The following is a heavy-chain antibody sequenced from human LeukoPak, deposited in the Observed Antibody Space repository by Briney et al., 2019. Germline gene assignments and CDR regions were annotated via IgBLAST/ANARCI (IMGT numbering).Heavy chain of an antibody. CDR3: ARRGGRNGWGDFDY. J-gene: IGHJ4*02. CDR2: ISVSGDST. CDR1: GFSFNNHA. Sequence: GGSLRLSCTASGFSFNNHAMNWVRQAPGKGLVWVSTISVSGDSTFYADSVQGRFTISRGTSRNSLSLHMNSLSADNTAVYFCARRGGRNGWGDFDYWGQGTLVTVSS. V-gene: IGHV3-23*01. D-gene: IGHD3-10*01.